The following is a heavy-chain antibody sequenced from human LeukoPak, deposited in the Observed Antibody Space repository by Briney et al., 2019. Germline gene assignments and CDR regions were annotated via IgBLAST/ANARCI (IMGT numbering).Heavy chain of an antibody. J-gene: IGHJ3*02. V-gene: IGHV1-69*01. CDR1: GGTFSSYT. Sequence: SVKVSCKASGGTFSSYTISWEGQAPGKGLGGRGGIIPIFGTTNYAQKFQGRVTITADESTSTAYMELSSLRSEDTAVYYCASDRGGGSYDSGAFDIWGQGTMVTVSS. CDR2: IIPIFGTT. CDR3: ASDRGGGSYDSGAFDI. D-gene: IGHD1-26*01.